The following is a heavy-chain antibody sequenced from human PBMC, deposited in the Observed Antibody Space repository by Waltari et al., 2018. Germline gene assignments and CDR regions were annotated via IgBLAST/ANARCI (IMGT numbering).Heavy chain of an antibody. Sequence: QVQLQASGPGLVKPSETLSLTCTVSGGSISGYAWSWIRRPPGEGLEWIGYIYYSGTTKYSHSLKSRVTISVDTSKNQFSLKLNSVTAADTAVYYCARVGYDSSGYYSHFDYWGQGTLVTVSS. CDR3: ARVGYDSSGYYSHFDY. J-gene: IGHJ4*02. CDR2: IYYSGTT. CDR1: GGSISGYA. V-gene: IGHV4-59*08. D-gene: IGHD3-22*01.